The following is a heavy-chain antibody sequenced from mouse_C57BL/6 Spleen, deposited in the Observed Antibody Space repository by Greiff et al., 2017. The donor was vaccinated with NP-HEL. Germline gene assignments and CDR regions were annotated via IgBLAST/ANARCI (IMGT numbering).Heavy chain of an antibody. J-gene: IGHJ2*01. D-gene: IGHD1-1*01. V-gene: IGHV1-42*01. CDR2: INPSTGGS. Sequence: VQLQQSGPELVKPGASVKISCKASGYSFTGYYMNWVKQGPEKSLEWIGDINPSTGGSTYNQKFKAKATLTVDKSSSTAYLQLKSLTSEDSAVYYCARFTTGLYFDYWGQGTTLTVSS. CDR1: GYSFTGYY. CDR3: ARFTTGLYFDY.